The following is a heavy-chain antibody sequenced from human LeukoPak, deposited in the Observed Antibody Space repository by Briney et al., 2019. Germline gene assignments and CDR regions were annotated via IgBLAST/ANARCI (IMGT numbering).Heavy chain of an antibody. D-gene: IGHD5-18*01. V-gene: IGHV1-18*01. CDR3: ARGPLRVDTAMVTDY. J-gene: IGHJ4*02. Sequence: GASVKVSCKASGYTFTSYGISWVRQAPGQGLEWMGWISAYNGNTNYAQKLQGRVTMTTDTSTSTAYMELRSLRSDDTAVYYCARGPLRVDTAMVTDYWGQGTLVTVSS. CDR1: GYTFTSYG. CDR2: ISAYNGNT.